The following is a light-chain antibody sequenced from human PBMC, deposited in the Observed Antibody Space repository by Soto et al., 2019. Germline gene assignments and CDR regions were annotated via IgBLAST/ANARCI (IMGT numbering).Light chain of an antibody. CDR3: QQRINWPIT. Sequence: EIVLTQSPATLSLSPGERVTLSCRASQSVSSYLAWYQQKPGQAPRLLIYDVSNRATGIPARFSGSGSGTDFTLTISSLEPEDFADYYCQQRINWPITFGQGTRLEIK. CDR1: QSVSSY. CDR2: DVS. V-gene: IGKV3-11*01. J-gene: IGKJ5*01.